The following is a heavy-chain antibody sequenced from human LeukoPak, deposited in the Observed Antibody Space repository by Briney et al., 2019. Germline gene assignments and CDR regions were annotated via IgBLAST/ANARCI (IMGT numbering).Heavy chain of an antibody. J-gene: IGHJ5*02. CDR1: GGSMSSYY. V-gene: IGHV4-59*08. D-gene: IGHD6-13*01. CDR3: ARGAAPGIRSWFDP. CDR2: IYYSGST. Sequence: PSETLSLTCTVSGGSMSSYYWSWLRQPPGKGLEWIGYIYYSGSTNYNPSLKSRVTISVDTSKNQFSLKLSSVTAADTAVYYCARGAAPGIRSWFDPWGQGTLVTVSS.